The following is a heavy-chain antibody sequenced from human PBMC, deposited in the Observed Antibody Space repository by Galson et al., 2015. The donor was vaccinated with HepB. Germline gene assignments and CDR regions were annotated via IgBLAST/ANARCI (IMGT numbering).Heavy chain of an antibody. Sequence: SVKVSCKASGGTFSSYAISWVRQAPGQGLEWMGGIIPIFGTANYAQKFQGRVTITADESTSTAFMELSSLRSEDTAVYYCASATRQSGAFDIWGQGTMVTVSS. V-gene: IGHV1-69*13. CDR3: ASATRQSGAFDI. CDR2: IIPIFGTA. D-gene: IGHD2-2*01. CDR1: GGTFSSYA. J-gene: IGHJ3*02.